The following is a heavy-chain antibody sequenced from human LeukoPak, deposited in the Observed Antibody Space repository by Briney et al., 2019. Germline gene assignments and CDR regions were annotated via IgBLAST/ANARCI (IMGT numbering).Heavy chain of an antibody. CDR2: IKQDGSEK. D-gene: IGHD5-18*01. V-gene: IGHV3-7*01. CDR3: ARGPGYSYGYGFDY. CDR1: GFTFSSYW. Sequence: GGSLRLSCAASGFTFSSYWMSWVRQAPGKGLEWVANIKQDGSEKYYVDSVKGRFTISRDNAKNSLYLQMNSLRAEDTAVYYCARGPGYSYGYGFDYWGQGTLVTVSS. J-gene: IGHJ4*02.